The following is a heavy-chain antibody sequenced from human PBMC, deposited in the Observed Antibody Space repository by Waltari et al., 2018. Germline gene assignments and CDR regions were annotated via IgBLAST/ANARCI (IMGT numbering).Heavy chain of an antibody. D-gene: IGHD3-22*01. Sequence: QVQLVQSGAEVKKPGSSVKVSCKASGGTFGSDAISWVRQAPGQRLEWMGRPLPVLGSSSSAKKFAGRVTSSADESTTTAFMERSSLRADDTAVYYCATTTYSTLSDVSSYFFYFHSWGQGTLVTVSS. CDR1: GGTFGSDA. J-gene: IGHJ4*02. CDR3: ATTTYSTLSDVSSYFFYFHS. V-gene: IGHV1-69*15. CDR2: PLPVLGSS.